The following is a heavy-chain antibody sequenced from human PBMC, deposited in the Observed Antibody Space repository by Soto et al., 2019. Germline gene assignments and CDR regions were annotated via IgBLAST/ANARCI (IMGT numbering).Heavy chain of an antibody. CDR1: GGTFSSYA. V-gene: IGHV1-69*13. CDR2: IIPIFGTA. Sequence: SVKVSCKASGGTFSSYAISWVRQAPGQGLEWMGGIIPIFGTANYAQKFQGRVTITAXXXXXXAXMXLXXXXSEXTAVYYCAREGVDYYYGMDVWGQGTTVTVSS. J-gene: IGHJ6*02. CDR3: AREGVDYYYGMDV.